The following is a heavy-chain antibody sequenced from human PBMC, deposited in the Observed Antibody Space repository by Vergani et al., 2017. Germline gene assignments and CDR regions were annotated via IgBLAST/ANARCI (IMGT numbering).Heavy chain of an antibody. CDR3: ARVHESIEYSSSSGDYYYYYMDV. V-gene: IGHV1-46*01. Sequence: QVQLVQSGAEVKKPGASVKVSCKASGYTFTSYYMHWVRQAPGQGLEWMGIINPSGGSTSYAQKFQGRVTMTRDTSTSTVYMELSSLRSEDTAVYYCARVHESIEYSSSSGDYYYYYMDVWGKXP. CDR2: INPSGGST. J-gene: IGHJ6*03. D-gene: IGHD6-6*01. CDR1: GYTFTSYY.